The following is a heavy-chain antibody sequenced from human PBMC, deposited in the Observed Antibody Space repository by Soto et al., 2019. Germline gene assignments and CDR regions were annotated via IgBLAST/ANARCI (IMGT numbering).Heavy chain of an antibody. CDR3: ASDLKDPDWFDP. J-gene: IGHJ5*02. D-gene: IGHD2-21*02. V-gene: IGHV4-39*01. CDR1: GGSISSSSYY. CDR2: IYYSGST. Sequence: QLQLQESGPGLVNPSETLSLTCTVSGGSISSSSYYWGWIRQPPGKGLEWIGNIYYSGSTYYNPYLTIRVTLSVDTSKNQFSLKLCSVTAADTAVYYCASDLKDPDWFDPWGQGTLVTVSS.